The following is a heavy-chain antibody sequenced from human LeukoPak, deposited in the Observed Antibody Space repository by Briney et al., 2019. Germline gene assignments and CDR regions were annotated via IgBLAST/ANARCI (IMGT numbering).Heavy chain of an antibody. CDR2: IYSGGNT. J-gene: IGHJ4*02. V-gene: IGHV3-53*01. Sequence: GGSLRLSCAASGFTVSNNYMSWVRQAPGKGLEWVSIIYSGGNTYYADSVRGRFTISRDNSKNTLYLQMNSLRVEDTAVYYCARDGYSYGLDYWGQGTLVTVSS. CDR3: ARDGYSYGLDY. D-gene: IGHD5-24*01. CDR1: GFTVSNNY.